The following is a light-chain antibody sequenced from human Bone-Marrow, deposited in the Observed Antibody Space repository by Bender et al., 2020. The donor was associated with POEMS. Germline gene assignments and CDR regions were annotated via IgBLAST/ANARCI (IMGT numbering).Light chain of an antibody. V-gene: IGLV4-69*01. J-gene: IGLJ2*01. CDR2: IRSDGSY. CDR3: QTWGSDFHVV. Sequence: QFVLTQSPSASASPGASVKLTCTLSSGFNNYAIAWHQRQPDKRLRFLMTIRSDGSYTKGYGIPHRFSGSSSGPERFLSISSLQSEDEGDYYCQTWGSDFHVVFGEGTQVTVL. CDR1: SGFNNYA.